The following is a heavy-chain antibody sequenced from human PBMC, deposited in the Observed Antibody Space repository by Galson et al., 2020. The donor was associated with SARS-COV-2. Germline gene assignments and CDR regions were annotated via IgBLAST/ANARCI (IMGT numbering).Heavy chain of an antibody. CDR3: AREALGYSGSYFDY. CDR1: GFTFSSYA. D-gene: IGHD1-26*01. J-gene: IGHJ4*02. V-gene: IGHV3-30*04. Sequence: GESLKISCAASGFTFSSYAMHWVRQAPGKGLEWVAVISYDGSNKYYADSVKGRFTISRDNSKNTLYLQMNSLRAEDTAVYYCAREALGYSGSYFDYWGQGTLVTVSS. CDR2: ISYDGSNK.